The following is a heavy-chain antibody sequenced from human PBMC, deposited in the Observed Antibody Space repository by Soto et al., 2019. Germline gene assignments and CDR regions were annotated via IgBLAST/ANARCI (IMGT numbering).Heavy chain of an antibody. Sequence: QVQLVESGGGLVKPGGSLRLSCAASGFTFSDSYMSWIRQAPGKGLEWVSYISSSDSIIYYSDSVKGRFIISRDNAKNSLYLQMNSLRAEDTAVYYCARDLGYYDISGYFDYWGQGTLVTVSS. CDR3: ARDLGYYDISGYFDY. CDR1: GFTFSDSY. CDR2: ISSSDSII. J-gene: IGHJ4*02. D-gene: IGHD3-22*01. V-gene: IGHV3-11*01.